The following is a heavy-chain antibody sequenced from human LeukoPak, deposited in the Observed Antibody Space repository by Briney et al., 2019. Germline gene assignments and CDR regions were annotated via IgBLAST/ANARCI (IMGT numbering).Heavy chain of an antibody. CDR1: GFTFSSYG. CDR3: ARVGGGYYYDS. J-gene: IGHJ4*02. V-gene: IGHV3-30*03. D-gene: IGHD3-22*01. Sequence: GGSLRLSCAASGFTFSSYGMHWVRQAPGKGLEWVAVISYDGSNKYYADSVKGRFTISRDNSKNTLYLQMNSLRAEDTAVYYCARVGGGYYYDSWGQGTLVTVSS. CDR2: ISYDGSNK.